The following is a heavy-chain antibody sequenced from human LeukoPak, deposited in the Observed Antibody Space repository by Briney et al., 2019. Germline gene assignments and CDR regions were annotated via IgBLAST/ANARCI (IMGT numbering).Heavy chain of an antibody. D-gene: IGHD6-6*01. CDR3: ARDWGLGFIAARDWYSDL. CDR1: GFTFSSYA. CDR2: ISYDGSNK. Sequence: PGRSLRLSCAASGFTFSSYAMHWVRQAPGKGLEWVAVISYDGSNKYYADSVKGRFTISRDNSKNTLYLQMNSLRAEDTAVYYCARDWGLGFIAARDWYSDLWGRGTLVTVSS. J-gene: IGHJ2*01. V-gene: IGHV3-30*04.